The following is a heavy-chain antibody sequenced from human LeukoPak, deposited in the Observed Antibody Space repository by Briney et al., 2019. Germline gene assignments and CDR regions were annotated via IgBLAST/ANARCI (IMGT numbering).Heavy chain of an antibody. V-gene: IGHV4-34*01. J-gene: IGHJ4*02. CDR2: IYYSGST. CDR1: GGSFSGYY. CDR3: ARITVAGAFDY. Sequence: PSETLSLTCAVYGGSFSGYYWSWIRQPPGKGLEWIGSIYYSGSTYYNPSLKSRVTISVDTSKNQFSPKLSSVTAADTAVYYCARITVAGAFDYWGQGTLVTISS. D-gene: IGHD6-19*01.